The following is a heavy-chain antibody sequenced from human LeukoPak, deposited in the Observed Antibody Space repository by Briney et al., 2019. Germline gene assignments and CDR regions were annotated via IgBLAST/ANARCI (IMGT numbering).Heavy chain of an antibody. D-gene: IGHD3-9*01. CDR1: GGSFSGYY. CDR3: ARAAYPQNFDWLLPLNYYYYYGMDV. CDR2: INHSGST. Sequence: PSETLSLTCAVYGGSFSGYYWSWIRQPPGKGLEWIGEINHSGSTNYNPSLKSRVTISVDTSKSQFSLKLSSVTAADTAVYYCARAAYPQNFDWLLPLNYYYYYGMDVWGQGTTVTVSS. V-gene: IGHV4-34*01. J-gene: IGHJ6*02.